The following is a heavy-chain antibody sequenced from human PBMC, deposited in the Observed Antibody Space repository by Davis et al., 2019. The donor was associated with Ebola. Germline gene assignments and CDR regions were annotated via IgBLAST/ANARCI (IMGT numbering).Heavy chain of an antibody. CDR3: GKGQAGETQYSYFDS. V-gene: IGHV3-30*18. Sequence: GESLKISCAASGFTFTNYGMHWVRQAPGKGLEWVAVISYDESQKSYADSMKGRFTISRDNSKNTLYLQLNSLESGDTAVYYCGKGQAGETQYSYFDSWGQGTLVTVSS. CDR1: GFTFTNYG. D-gene: IGHD2/OR15-2a*01. J-gene: IGHJ4*02. CDR2: ISYDESQK.